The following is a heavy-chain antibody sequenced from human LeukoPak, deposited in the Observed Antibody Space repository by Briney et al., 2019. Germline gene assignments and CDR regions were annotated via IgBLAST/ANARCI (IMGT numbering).Heavy chain of an antibody. J-gene: IGHJ4*02. V-gene: IGHV3-7*01. CDR3: ARLKGSSSYFDL. D-gene: IGHD6-13*01. CDR2: IKPDGSDK. Sequence: GGSLRLSCAASGFTFSNNWMSWVRQAPGKGLEWVANIKPDGSDKYYVDSVKGRFTISRDNAKNSLYLQMNSLRVEDTAVYYCARLKGSSSYFDLWGQGTLVTVSS. CDR1: GFTFSNNW.